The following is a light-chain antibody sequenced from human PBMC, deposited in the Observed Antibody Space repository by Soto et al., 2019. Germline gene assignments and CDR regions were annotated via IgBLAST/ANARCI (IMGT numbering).Light chain of an antibody. Sequence: QSALTQPASVSGSPGQSITISCTGTNSDVGGYNHVSWYQQRPGEAPKLMIYGVSNRPSGISNRFSGSKSGNTASLTISGLQAEDEADYYCSSYTITNTHEVLFGGGTKLTVL. CDR1: NSDVGGYNH. V-gene: IGLV2-14*01. J-gene: IGLJ2*01. CDR2: GVS. CDR3: SSYTITNTHEVL.